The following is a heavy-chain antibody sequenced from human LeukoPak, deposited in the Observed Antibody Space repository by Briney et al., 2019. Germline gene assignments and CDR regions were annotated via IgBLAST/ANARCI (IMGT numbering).Heavy chain of an antibody. CDR1: GGSISSGGYY. D-gene: IGHD4-11*01. CDR2: IYHSGST. V-gene: IGHV4-30-2*01. Sequence: SETLSHTCAVSGGSISSGGYYWSWIRQPPGKGLEWIGYIYHSGSTYYNPSLKGRVTISVDRSKNQFSLKLSSVTAADTAVYYCARDGFYSNYAVYWGQGTLVTVSS. J-gene: IGHJ4*02. CDR3: ARDGFYSNYAVY.